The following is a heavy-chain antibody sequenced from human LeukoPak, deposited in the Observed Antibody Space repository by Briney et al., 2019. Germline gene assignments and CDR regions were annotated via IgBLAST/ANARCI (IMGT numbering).Heavy chain of an antibody. V-gene: IGHV3-7*04. CDR3: ARKAYDSDCFDF. Sequence: PGGSLRLSCAASGFAFNRHWMACVRQAPGKGLEWVANIKVDGSDQYYVSSVEGRFTIYSDNAKNSLYMQLNNLRDEDTAVYYCARKAYDSDCFDFWGQGTLVTVSS. D-gene: IGHD2-21*01. CDR1: GFAFNRHW. CDR2: IKVDGSDQ. J-gene: IGHJ4*02.